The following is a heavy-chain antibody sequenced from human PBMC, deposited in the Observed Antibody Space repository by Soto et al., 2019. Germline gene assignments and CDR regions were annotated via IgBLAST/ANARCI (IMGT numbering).Heavy chain of an antibody. CDR1: GFTFSSYG. CDR3: ARLYCSASSCYSVGAFDI. V-gene: IGHV3-33*01. J-gene: IGHJ3*02. CDR2: IWFDGSDK. D-gene: IGHD2-15*01. Sequence: QVQLVESGGGVVQPGRSLRLSCAASGFTFSSYGMHWVRQAPGKGLEWVALIWFDGSDKYYTESVKGRFTISRDNSKSTLYLKMNSLRAEDTAVYYCARLYCSASSCYSVGAFDIRGQGTMVTVSS.